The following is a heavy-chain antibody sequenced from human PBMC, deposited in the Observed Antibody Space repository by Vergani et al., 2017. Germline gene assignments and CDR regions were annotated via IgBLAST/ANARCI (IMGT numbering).Heavy chain of an antibody. CDR2: ISYLGTT. Sequence: QVQLQESGPGLVKPSQTLSLTCSVSGGSISTGISYWSWIRQPPGGALVWIGYISYLGTTYYNPSLESRLSMSVDTSKNQFSLKLSSVTAADTAVYYCATFYYDSGTFPPDDAFDVWGQGTMVTVSS. V-gene: IGHV4-30-4*08. CDR3: ATFYYDSGTFPPDDAFDV. J-gene: IGHJ3*01. D-gene: IGHD3-10*01. CDR1: GGSISTGISY.